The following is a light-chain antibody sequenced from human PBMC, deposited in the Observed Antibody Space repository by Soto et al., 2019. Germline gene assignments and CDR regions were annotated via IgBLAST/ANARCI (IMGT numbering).Light chain of an antibody. V-gene: IGKV1-33*01. Sequence: DIQMTQSPSSLSASVGDRVTITCQASQGISRSLNWFQQKPGKAPKLLLYDASNLETGVPSRFSGSGSGTNFTFTVSSLQPEDIATYYCQQSDKLHLPFGGGTKVEIK. CDR1: QGISRS. CDR3: QQSDKLHLP. CDR2: DAS. J-gene: IGKJ4*01.